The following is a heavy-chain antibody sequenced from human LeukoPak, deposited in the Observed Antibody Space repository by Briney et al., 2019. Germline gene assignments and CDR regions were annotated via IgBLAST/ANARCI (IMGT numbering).Heavy chain of an antibody. CDR3: ATLTGTRSWYSDY. D-gene: IGHD6-13*01. CDR2: ISYDGSDK. CDR1: GFTFISYG. V-gene: IGHV3-30*03. Sequence: GRSLRLSCAASGFTFISYGMHWVRQAPGKGLEWLAVISYDGSDKYYADSVEGRFTVSRDNPKNTLYLQMNSLRAEDTAVYYCATLTGTRSWYSDYWGQGTLVTVSS. J-gene: IGHJ4*02.